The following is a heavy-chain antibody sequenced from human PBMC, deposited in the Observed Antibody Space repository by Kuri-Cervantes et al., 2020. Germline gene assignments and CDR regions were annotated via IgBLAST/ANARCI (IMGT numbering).Heavy chain of an antibody. D-gene: IGHD3-10*01. CDR1: GFTFSNFW. J-gene: IGHJ4*02. CDR3: ARGVVHFDY. Sequence: GESLKISCVASGFTFSNFWMSWVRQAPGKGLESLNNIKPDGTEKYYADSVKGRFTISRDNAKNSLYLQMNSLRVDDTAVYYCARGVVHFDYWGQGTLVTVSS. V-gene: IGHV3-7*04. CDR2: IKPDGTEK.